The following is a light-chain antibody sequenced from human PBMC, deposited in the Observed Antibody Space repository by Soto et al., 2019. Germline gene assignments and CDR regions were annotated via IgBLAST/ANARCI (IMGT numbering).Light chain of an antibody. CDR1: QSVSSN. CDR3: QQYNNWPPYT. CDR2: GAS. J-gene: IGKJ2*01. Sequence: EIVMTQSPATLSVSPGERATLSCRARQSVSSNLAWYQQKPGQAPRLLIYGASTRATGIPARFSGSGSGTEFTLTISSLQSEDFAVYYCQQYNNWPPYTFGQVTKLEIK. V-gene: IGKV3-15*01.